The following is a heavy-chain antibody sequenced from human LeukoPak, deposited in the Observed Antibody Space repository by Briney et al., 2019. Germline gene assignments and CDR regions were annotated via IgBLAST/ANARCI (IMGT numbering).Heavy chain of an antibody. J-gene: IGHJ4*01. CDR2: VKRDGSEK. CDR1: GFTFSSYW. CDR3: ARDLFYFDY. Sequence: GGSLRLSCAASGFTFSSYWMSWVRQAPGKVLEWVANVKRDGSEKYYVDSVKGRFTISRDNAKNSLYLQMNSLRAEDTAVYYCARDLFYFDYWGQGTLVTVSS. V-gene: IGHV3-7*05.